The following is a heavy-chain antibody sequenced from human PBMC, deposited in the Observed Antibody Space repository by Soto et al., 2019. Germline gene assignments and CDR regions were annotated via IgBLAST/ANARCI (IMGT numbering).Heavy chain of an antibody. CDR2: ISYDGSNK. CDR3: ARDRRYCSSTSCYFGHYYYYYGMDV. D-gene: IGHD2-2*01. CDR1: GFTFSSYA. V-gene: IGHV3-30-3*01. Sequence: QVQLVESGGGVVQPGRSLRLSCAASGFTFSSYAMHWVRQAPGKGLEWVAVISYDGSNKYYADSVKGRFTISRDNSKNTLYLQMNSLRAEDTAVYYCARDRRYCSSTSCYFGHYYYYYGMDVWGLGTTVTVSS. J-gene: IGHJ6*02.